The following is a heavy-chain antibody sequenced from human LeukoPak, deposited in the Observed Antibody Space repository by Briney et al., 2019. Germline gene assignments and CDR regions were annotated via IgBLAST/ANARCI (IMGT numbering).Heavy chain of an antibody. V-gene: IGHV5-51*01. CDR1: GYSFTSYW. Sequence: GESLKISCKGSGYSFTSYWIGWVRQTPGKGLEWMGIISPGDSDTRYSPSFQGQVTISADKSISTAYLQWSSLKASDTAMYYCARQSITGTTASDYWGQGTLVTVSS. CDR2: ISPGDSDT. J-gene: IGHJ4*02. D-gene: IGHD1-7*01. CDR3: ARQSITGTTASDY.